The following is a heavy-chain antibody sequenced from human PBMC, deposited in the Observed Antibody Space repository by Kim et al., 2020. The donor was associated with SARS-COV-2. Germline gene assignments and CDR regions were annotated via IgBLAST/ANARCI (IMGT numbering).Heavy chain of an antibody. D-gene: IGHD6-6*01. CDR1: GGSISSSSYY. CDR3: ARHLDRIAARLFTMIHNPEYYFDY. CDR2: IYYSGST. Sequence: SETLSLTCTVSGGSISSSSYYWGWIRQPPGKGLEWIGSIYYSGSTYYNPSLKSRVTISVDTSKNQFSLKLSTVTAADTAVYYCARHLDRIAARLFTMIHNPEYYFDYWGQGTLVTVSS. J-gene: IGHJ4*02. V-gene: IGHV4-39*01.